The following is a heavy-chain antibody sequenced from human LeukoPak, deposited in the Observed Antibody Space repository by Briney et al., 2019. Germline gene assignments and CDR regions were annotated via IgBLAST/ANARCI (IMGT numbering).Heavy chain of an antibody. CDR2: IYYSGST. J-gene: IGHJ2*01. V-gene: IGHV4-59*01. CDR1: GGSISSYY. Sequence: SETLSLTCTVTGGSISSYYWSWIRQPAGKGLEWIGYIYYSGSTNYNPSLKSRVTISVDTSKNQFSLKLSSVTAADTAVYYCASNYYDSSGYYFWYFDLWGRGTLVTVSS. D-gene: IGHD3-22*01. CDR3: ASNYYDSSGYYFWYFDL.